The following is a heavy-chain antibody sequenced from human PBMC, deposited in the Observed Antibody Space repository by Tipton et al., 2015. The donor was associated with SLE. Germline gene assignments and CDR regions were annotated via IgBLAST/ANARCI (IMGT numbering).Heavy chain of an antibody. J-gene: IGHJ4*02. D-gene: IGHD6-6*01. CDR3: ASVAAFGRYFDY. CDR1: GGSISSYY. Sequence: TLSLTCTVSGGSISSYYWSWIRQPPGKGLEWIGYIYYSGSTNYNPSLKSRVTISVDTSKNQFSLKLSSVTAADTAVYYCASVAAFGRYFDYWGQGTLVTVSS. CDR2: IYYSGST. V-gene: IGHV4-59*07.